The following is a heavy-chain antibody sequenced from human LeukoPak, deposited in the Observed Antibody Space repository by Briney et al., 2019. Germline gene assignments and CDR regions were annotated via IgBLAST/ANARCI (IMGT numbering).Heavy chain of an antibody. CDR3: ATDRKVGTWDPRFNY. V-gene: IGHV3-7*01. Sequence: GGSLRLSCSASGFTFNDYWMIWVRQAPWKGLEWVANIRQDDSEKNYVDSVKGRFTISRDNAKSSLYLQMNSLRAEDTAVYYCATDRKVGTWDPRFNYWGQGTLVTVSS. CDR2: IRQDDSEK. J-gene: IGHJ4*02. CDR1: GFTFNDYW. D-gene: IGHD4-23*01.